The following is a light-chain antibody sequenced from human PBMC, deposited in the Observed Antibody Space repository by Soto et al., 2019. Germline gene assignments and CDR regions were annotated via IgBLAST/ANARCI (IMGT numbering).Light chain of an antibody. CDR3: EMYNIAPLIT. V-gene: IGKV1-27*01. CDR1: EDIGNH. Sequence: DIQMIQSPSSLSAYVGARVTISCRASEDIGNHLAWYQQKPGKVPKLLIHAASTLQSAVPSRFSGSGSGTDFTLTISSLQPEDVVTYFSEMYNIAPLITFGQGTRLEIK. J-gene: IGKJ5*01. CDR2: AAS.